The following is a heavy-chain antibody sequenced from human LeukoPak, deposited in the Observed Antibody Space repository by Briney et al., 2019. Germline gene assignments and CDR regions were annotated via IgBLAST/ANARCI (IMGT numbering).Heavy chain of an antibody. J-gene: IGHJ1*01. CDR3: TRNSGWYGLS. CDR1: GFTLSSYE. Sequence: GGSLRLSCTVSGFTLSSYEMSWTRQAPGKGLEWVSSIDYDGGSGHYADSVKGRFTISRDNSNNTLFLHLNSLRGEDTAVYYCTRNSGWYGLSWGQGTLVTVSS. V-gene: IGHV3-23*01. CDR2: IDYDGGSG. D-gene: IGHD6-19*01.